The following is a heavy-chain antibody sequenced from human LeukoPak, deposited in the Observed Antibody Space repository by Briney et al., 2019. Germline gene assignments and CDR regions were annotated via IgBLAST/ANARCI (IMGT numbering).Heavy chain of an antibody. CDR2: ISSGSTI. D-gene: IGHD3-10*02. CDR3: AELGITMIGGV. Sequence: GGSLRLSCAASGFTFSRFEMNWVRQAPGKGLEWVSYISSGSTIYYADSVKGRFTISRDNAKNSLYLQMNSLRAEDTAVYYCAELGITMIGGVWGKGTTVTISS. V-gene: IGHV3-48*03. CDR1: GFTFSRFE. J-gene: IGHJ6*04.